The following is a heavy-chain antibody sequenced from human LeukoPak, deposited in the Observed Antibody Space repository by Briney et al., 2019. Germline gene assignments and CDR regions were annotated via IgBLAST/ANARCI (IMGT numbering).Heavy chain of an antibody. CDR2: IYYSGST. D-gene: IGHD2-2*01. V-gene: IGHV4-59*01. CDR3: ARERLLGYCSSTSCYGVGWFDP. Sequence: SETLSLTCTVSGGSISSYYWSWIRQPAGKGLEWVGYIYYSGSTNYNPSLKSRVTISVDTSKNQFSLKLSSVTAADTAVYYCARERLLGYCSSTSCYGVGWFDPWGQGTLVTVSS. CDR1: GGSISSYY. J-gene: IGHJ5*02.